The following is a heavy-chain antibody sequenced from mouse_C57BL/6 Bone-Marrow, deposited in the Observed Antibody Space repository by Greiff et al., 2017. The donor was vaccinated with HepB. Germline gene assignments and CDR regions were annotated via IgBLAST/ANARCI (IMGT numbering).Heavy chain of an antibody. J-gene: IGHJ4*01. Sequence: EVQGVESGPSLVRPSQTLSLTCTVTGFSINSDCYWIWIRQFPGNKLEYIGYTFYSGITYYNPSLESRTYITRDTSKNQFSLKLSSVTTEYTATYYCARDQGYYGSLYAMDYWGQGTSVTVSS. CDR1: GFSINSDCY. CDR2: TFYSGIT. CDR3: ARDQGYYGSLYAMDY. V-gene: IGHV3-3*01. D-gene: IGHD1-1*01.